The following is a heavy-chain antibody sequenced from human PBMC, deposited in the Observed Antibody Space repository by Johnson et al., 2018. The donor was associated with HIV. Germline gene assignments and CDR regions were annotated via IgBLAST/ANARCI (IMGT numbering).Heavy chain of an antibody. CDR2: ISYDGSNN. CDR1: GFTFSSYA. CDR3: ARVRGAFDI. J-gene: IGHJ3*02. Sequence: QVQLVESGGGLVQPGGSLRLSCAASGFTFSSYAMHWVRQAPGKGLEWVAVISYDGSNNYYADSVKGRFTISRDNSKNTLYLQMNSLIAEDTAVYYCARVRGAFDIWGQGTMVTVSS. V-gene: IGHV3-30-3*01.